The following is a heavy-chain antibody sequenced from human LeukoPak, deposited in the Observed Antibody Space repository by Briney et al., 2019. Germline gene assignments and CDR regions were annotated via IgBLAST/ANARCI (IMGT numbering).Heavy chain of an antibody. CDR3: AADSRGIVIVPAAMQYYYYGMDV. CDR1: GLTFTNSA. V-gene: IGHV1-58*01. Sequence: GASVEVSCKASGLTFTNSAVQWVRQARGQRLEWIGWIVVGSGKPNYAQKFQERVTITRDMSTSTAYMELSRLRSEDTAVYYCAADSRGIVIVPAAMQYYYYGMDVWGQGTTVTVSS. D-gene: IGHD2-2*01. J-gene: IGHJ6*02. CDR2: IVVGSGKP.